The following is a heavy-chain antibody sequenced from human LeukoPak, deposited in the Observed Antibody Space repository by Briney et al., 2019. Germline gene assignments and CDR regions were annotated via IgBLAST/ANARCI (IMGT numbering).Heavy chain of an antibody. J-gene: IGHJ4*02. V-gene: IGHV4-59*08. Sequence: PSETPSLTCTVSGGSISSYYWSWIREPPGEGLGWIGYIYYSGSTNYNPSLKSRVTISVDTSKNQFSLKLSSVTAADTAVYYCARVDKWEGVDYWGQGTLVTVSS. CDR3: ARVDKWEGVDY. CDR1: GGSISSYY. D-gene: IGHD1-26*01. CDR2: IYYSGST.